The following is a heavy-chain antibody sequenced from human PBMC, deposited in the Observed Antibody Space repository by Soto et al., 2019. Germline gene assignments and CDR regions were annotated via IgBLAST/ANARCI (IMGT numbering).Heavy chain of an antibody. D-gene: IGHD3-10*01. V-gene: IGHV1-3*01. Sequence: GASVKVSCKASGYTFTSYAMHWVRQAPGQRLEWMGWINAGNGNTKYSQKFQGRVTITRDTSASTAYMELSSLRSEDTAVYYCARALLLWFGELPYYFEYWGQGTLVTVSS. CDR1: GYTFTSYA. J-gene: IGHJ4*02. CDR3: ARALLLWFGELPYYFEY. CDR2: INAGNGNT.